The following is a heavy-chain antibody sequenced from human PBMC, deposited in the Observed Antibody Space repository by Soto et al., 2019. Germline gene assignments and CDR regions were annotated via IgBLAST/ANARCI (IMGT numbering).Heavy chain of an antibody. Sequence: VQLVESGGGVVQPGTSLRLSCVGSGFTFRSYVIHWVRQAPGKGLEWVALTSYDGSNKYYDDSVKGRFTISKDNYKNTVDLQMDRLRLEDKSLYYCARWGTTGGLDVWGQGTLVSVSS. CDR2: TSYDGSNK. D-gene: IGHD3-16*01. J-gene: IGHJ4*02. CDR1: GFTFRSYV. CDR3: ARWGTTGGLDV. V-gene: IGHV3-30*19.